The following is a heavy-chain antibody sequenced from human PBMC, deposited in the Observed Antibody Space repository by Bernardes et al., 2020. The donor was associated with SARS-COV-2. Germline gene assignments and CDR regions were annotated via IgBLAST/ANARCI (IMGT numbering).Heavy chain of an antibody. V-gene: IGHV3-21*01. Sequence: SLRLSCAASGFTFSDYSMNWVRQAPGKGLEWVSSISSSSSYIYYADSVKGRFTISRDNAKNSLYLQMNSLRAEDTAVYSCASLPEAYGSGSHRFYYGMDVWGQGTTVTVSS. CDR1: GFTFSDYS. J-gene: IGHJ6*02. CDR3: ASLPEAYGSGSHRFYYGMDV. D-gene: IGHD3-10*01. CDR2: ISSSSSYI.